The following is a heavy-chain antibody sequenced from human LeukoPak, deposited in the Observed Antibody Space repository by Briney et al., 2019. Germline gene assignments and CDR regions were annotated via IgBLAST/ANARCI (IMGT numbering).Heavy chain of an antibody. CDR3: ARDLGLYYGSGTHPLGY. CDR2: ISAYNGNT. V-gene: IGHV1-18*01. D-gene: IGHD3-10*01. J-gene: IGHJ4*02. CDR1: GYTFTSYG. Sequence: ASVKVSCTASGYTFTSYGISWVRQAPGQGLEWMGWISAYNGNTNYAQKLQGRVTMTTDTSTSTAYMELRSLRSDDTAVYYCARDLGLYYGSGTHPLGYWGQGTLVTVSS.